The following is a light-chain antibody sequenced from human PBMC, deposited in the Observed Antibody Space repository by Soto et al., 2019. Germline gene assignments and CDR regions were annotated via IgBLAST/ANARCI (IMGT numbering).Light chain of an antibody. J-gene: IGKJ4*01. Sequence: EIVMTQSPATLSVSPGERATLSCRAIQSVNDNVAWYQQRPGQAPRLLLYGASIRATGIPARFSGSGSATEFTLTISSLQSEDFALYYCQQYNEWPLTFGGGTKVEI. CDR1: QSVNDN. CDR3: QQYNEWPLT. CDR2: GAS. V-gene: IGKV3-15*01.